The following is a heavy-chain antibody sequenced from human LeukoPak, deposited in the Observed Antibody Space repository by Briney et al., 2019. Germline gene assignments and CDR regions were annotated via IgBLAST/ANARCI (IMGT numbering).Heavy chain of an antibody. V-gene: IGHV4-59*08. Sequence: SETLSLTCTVSGGSISSYYWSWIRQPPGKGLEWIGYIYYSGSTNYNPSLKSRVTISVDTSKNQFSLKLSSVTAADTAVYYCARVRMGSYTYYYYYGMDVWGQGTTVTVSS. J-gene: IGHJ6*02. D-gene: IGHD1-26*01. CDR3: ARVRMGSYTYYYYYGMDV. CDR2: IYYSGST. CDR1: GGSISSYY.